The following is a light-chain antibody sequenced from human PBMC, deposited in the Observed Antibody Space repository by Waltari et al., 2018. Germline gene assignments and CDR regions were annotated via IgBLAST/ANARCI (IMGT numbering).Light chain of an antibody. V-gene: IGKV2-28*01. CDR2: LGS. Sequence: IVMTQSPLSLPVPPGEPAPISCRSSPSLLHSNGYNSLDWYLQKPGQSPQLLIYLGSNRASGVPDRFSGSGSGTDFTLKISRVEAEDVGVYYCMQALQTPLLTFGGGTKVEIK. CDR1: PSLLHSNGYNS. J-gene: IGKJ4*01. CDR3: MQALQTPLLT.